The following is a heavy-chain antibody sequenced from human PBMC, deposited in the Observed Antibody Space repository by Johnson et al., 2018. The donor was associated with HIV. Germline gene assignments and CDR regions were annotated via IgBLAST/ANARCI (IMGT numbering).Heavy chain of an antibody. D-gene: IGHD3-10*01. V-gene: IGHV3-30*02. CDR1: GFTFSNYA. CDR2: IRYDGSNK. Sequence: QMLLVESGGGVVQPGGSLRLSCATSGFTFSNYAMHWVRQAPGKGLEWVAYIRYDGSNKYYADSVKGRFTISRDNSKNTLYLQMNSLRAEDTAVYYCARDNFGGLNAFDIWGQGTMVTVSS. J-gene: IGHJ3*02. CDR3: ARDNFGGLNAFDI.